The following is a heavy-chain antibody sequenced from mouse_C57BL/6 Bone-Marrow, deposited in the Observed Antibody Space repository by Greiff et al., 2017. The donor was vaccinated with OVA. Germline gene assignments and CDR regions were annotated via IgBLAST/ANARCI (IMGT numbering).Heavy chain of an antibody. J-gene: IGHJ4*01. CDR1: GFSLTSYG. D-gene: IGHD4-1*01. Sequence: QVQLKQSGPGLVAPSQSLSITCTVSGFSLTSYGVDWVRQPPGKGLEWLGVTWSGGSTNYNSALTSRLSFSKDNSKSQVFLKMNSLQTDDTAMYYCAKHALTGTGSYAMDYWGQGTSVTVSS. V-gene: IGHV2-9*01. CDR2: TWSGGST. CDR3: AKHALTGTGSYAMDY.